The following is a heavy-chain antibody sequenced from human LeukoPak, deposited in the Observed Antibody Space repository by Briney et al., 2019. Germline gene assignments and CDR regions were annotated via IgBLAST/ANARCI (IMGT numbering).Heavy chain of an antibody. V-gene: IGHV2-5*02. Sequence: TLSLTCTVSGGSISFYYWSWIRQPPGKALEWLALIYWDDDKRYSPSLKSRLTITKDTSKNQVVLTMTNMDPVDTATYYCAHKLLWFGESIETLGAFDIWGQGTMVTVSS. D-gene: IGHD3-10*01. CDR3: AHKLLWFGESIETLGAFDI. CDR1: GGSISFYYWS. CDR2: IYWDDDK. J-gene: IGHJ3*02.